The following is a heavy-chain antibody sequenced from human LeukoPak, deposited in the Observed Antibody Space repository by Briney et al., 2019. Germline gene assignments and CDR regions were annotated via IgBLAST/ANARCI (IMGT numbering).Heavy chain of an antibody. CDR3: ARANYAYVWGTYRYTHIDY. J-gene: IGHJ4*02. V-gene: IGHV3-23*01. Sequence: GRSLRLSCAASGFTLGTYAMRWVRQAPGKGLEWVSGISGSGGGTYFADSVKGRFTISRDNSKNTLYLQMNSLRAEDTAVFYCARANYAYVWGTYRYTHIDYWGQGTLVTVSS. CDR2: ISGSGGGT. CDR1: GFTLGTYA. D-gene: IGHD3-16*02.